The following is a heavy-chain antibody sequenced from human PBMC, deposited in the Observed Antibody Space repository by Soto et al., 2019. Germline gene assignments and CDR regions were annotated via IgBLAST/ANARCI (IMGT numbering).Heavy chain of an antibody. D-gene: IGHD1-26*01. CDR3: ATGPYSRGVGATNPSH. CDR2: ISRSGGT. V-gene: IGHV4-34*02. Sequence: QVQLQQWGAGLLKPSETLSLTCAVYGETFSDHYWTWIRQSPGKGLQWIGEISRSGGTNYSPSLQRRVIISADTSRNQFSLNLTSVTAADTAVYYCATGPYSRGVGATNPSHWGQGTLVTVSS. J-gene: IGHJ4*02. CDR1: GETFSDHY.